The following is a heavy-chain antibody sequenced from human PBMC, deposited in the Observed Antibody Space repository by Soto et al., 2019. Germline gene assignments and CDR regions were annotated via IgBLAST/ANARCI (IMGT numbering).Heavy chain of an antibody. CDR2: ISGFNGKT. D-gene: IGHD6-13*01. Sequence: GASVKVSCKASGYTFTSTGISWVRQAPGQGPEWMGWISGFNGKTNYAQKFQGRVTITADESTSTAYMELSSLRSEDTAVYYCARDLSKQQLVRDIYGMDVWGQGTTVTVSS. CDR3: ARDLSKQQLVRDIYGMDV. CDR1: GYTFTSTG. V-gene: IGHV1-18*01. J-gene: IGHJ6*02.